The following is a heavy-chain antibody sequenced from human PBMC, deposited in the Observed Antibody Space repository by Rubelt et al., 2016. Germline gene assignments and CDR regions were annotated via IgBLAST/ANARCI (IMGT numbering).Heavy chain of an antibody. V-gene: IGHV3-33*08. CDR1: GFTFSSYG. D-gene: IGHD6-13*01. CDR3: AREQGIAAAGPWELPGGY. CDR2: IWYDGSNK. Sequence: VQLVESGGGLVQPGGSLRLSCAASGFTFSSYGMHWVRQAPGKGLEWVAVIWYDGSNKYYADSVKGRFTISRDNSKNTLYLQMNSLRAEDTAVYYCAREQGIAAAGPWELPGGYWGQGTLVTVSS. J-gene: IGHJ4*02.